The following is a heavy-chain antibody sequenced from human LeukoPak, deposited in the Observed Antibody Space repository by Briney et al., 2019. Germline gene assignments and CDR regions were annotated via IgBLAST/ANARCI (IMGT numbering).Heavy chain of an antibody. CDR1: GYDFINYG. J-gene: IGHJ4*02. Sequence: GSVKVSCKXSGYDFINYGITWVRQAPGQGLEWMGWISLYNGNTDYKLQGRVTMTTDTSTSTAYMELRSLRSDDTAVYYCARGGPFFSSSSSKEYYFDYWGQGTLVTVSS. D-gene: IGHD6-6*01. V-gene: IGHV1-18*01. CDR3: ARGGPFFSSSSSKEYYFDY. CDR2: ISLYNGNT.